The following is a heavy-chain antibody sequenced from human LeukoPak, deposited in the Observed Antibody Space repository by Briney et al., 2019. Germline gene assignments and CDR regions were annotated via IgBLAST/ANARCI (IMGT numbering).Heavy chain of an antibody. V-gene: IGHV3-23*01. CDR1: GFTFSSYA. CDR3: AKGSSGGARFFDY. J-gene: IGHJ4*02. CDR2: ISGSGGST. D-gene: IGHD1-26*01. Sequence: GGSLRLSCAASGFTFSSYAMSWVAQAPGKELEWVSAISGSGGSTYYADSVKGRFTISRDNSKNTLYLQMNSLRAEDTAVYYCAKGSSGGARFFDYWGQGTLVTVSS.